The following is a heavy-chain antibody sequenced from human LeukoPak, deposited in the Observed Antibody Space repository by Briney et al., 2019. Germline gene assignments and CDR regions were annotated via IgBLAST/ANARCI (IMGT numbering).Heavy chain of an antibody. J-gene: IGHJ5*02. V-gene: IGHV3-48*02. CDR2: ISSGSSTI. CDR3: ARADYGGWFDP. D-gene: IGHD4/OR15-4a*01. CDR1: GFTFSRYT. Sequence: GGSLRLSCAASGFTFSRYTINWVRQAPGKGLEWVSSISSGSSTIYYADSVKSRFTISRDNVKNSLYLQMNSLRDDDTAVYYCARADYGGWFDPWGQGTLVTVSS.